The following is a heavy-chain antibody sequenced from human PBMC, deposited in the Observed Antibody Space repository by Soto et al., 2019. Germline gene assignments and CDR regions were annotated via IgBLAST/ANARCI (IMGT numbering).Heavy chain of an antibody. CDR2: ISGSGGST. Sequence: GGSLRLSCAASGFTFSSYAMSWVRQAPGKGQEWVSAISGSGGSTYYADSVKGRFTISRDNSKNTLYLQMNSLRAEDTAVFFCSKDSHSGSYYYYYYGMDVWGQGTTVTVSS. D-gene: IGHD1-26*01. CDR3: SKDSHSGSYYYYYYGMDV. CDR1: GFTFSSYA. V-gene: IGHV3-23*01. J-gene: IGHJ6*02.